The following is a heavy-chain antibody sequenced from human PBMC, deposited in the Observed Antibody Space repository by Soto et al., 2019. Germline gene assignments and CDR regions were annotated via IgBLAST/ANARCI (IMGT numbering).Heavy chain of an antibody. CDR2: TSVYNGNT. J-gene: IGHJ4*02. D-gene: IGHD3-22*01. V-gene: IGHV1-18*01. CDR3: ARGSKDSSGYYNDY. Sequence: QVQLVQSGAEVKKPGSSVKVSCKASGGTFSSYAISWVRQAPGQGLEWMGWTSVYNGNTNYAQNLQGRVTMTTDTSTSTAYMELRSLRSDDTAVYYCARGSKDSSGYYNDYWGQGTLVTVSS. CDR1: GGTFSSYA.